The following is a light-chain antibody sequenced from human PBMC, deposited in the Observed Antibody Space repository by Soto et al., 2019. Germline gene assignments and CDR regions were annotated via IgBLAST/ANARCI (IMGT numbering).Light chain of an antibody. V-gene: IGLV2-14*01. J-gene: IGLJ1*01. CDR3: TSYTITSTSHLYV. CDR1: SNDVGGYNF. Sequence: QSALTQPASVSGSPGQSITISCTGTSNDVGGYNFVSWYQHHPGKAPKLMIYEVSNRPSGVSNRFSGSKSGNTASLTISGLQAEDEADYYCTSYTITSTSHLYVFGTGTKLTVL. CDR2: EVS.